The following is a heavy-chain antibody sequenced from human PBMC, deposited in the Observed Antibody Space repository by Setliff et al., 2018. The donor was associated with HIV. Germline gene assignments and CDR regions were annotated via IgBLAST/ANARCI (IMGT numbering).Heavy chain of an antibody. CDR3: ARICGGNSAPFDY. J-gene: IGHJ4*02. D-gene: IGHD2-21*02. CDR1: GASMTDFY. V-gene: IGHV4-59*01. CDR2: IYYNGIT. Sequence: SETLSLTCTVSGASMTDFYWRWIRQTPWKGLEWIGQIYYNGITNYNPSLKSRVSMSMDTSKTQFPLTLSSVTAADTAVYYCARICGGNSAPFDYWGQGILVTVSS.